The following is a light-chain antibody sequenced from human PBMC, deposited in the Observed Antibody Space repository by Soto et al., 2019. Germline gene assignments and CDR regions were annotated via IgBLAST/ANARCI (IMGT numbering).Light chain of an antibody. CDR2: DAS. CDR3: QHSHCDAET. J-gene: IGKJ1*01. CDR1: QSISSW. V-gene: IGKV1-5*01. Sequence: DIQMTQSPSTLSATAGDRVTITCRASQSISSWLAWYQHKPGKAPKLLIYDASNLDSGVPSRFSGSGAGTEFTSTLCSVRADDFAPQYYQHSHCDAETLGEGTKVDIK.